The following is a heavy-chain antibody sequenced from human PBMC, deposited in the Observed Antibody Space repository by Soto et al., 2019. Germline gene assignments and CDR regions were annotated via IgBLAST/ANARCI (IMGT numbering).Heavy chain of an antibody. D-gene: IGHD2-2*01. Sequence: GESLKISCTGFGYTFTTFWISWVRQMPGKGLEWMGRIDPGDTYATYSPAFQGHVTISADKATSTAYLQWSSLKASDTAMYFCARIYCNTTTCDSWFDPWGQGTLVTV. CDR3: ARIYCNTTTCDSWFDP. CDR1: GYTFTTFW. J-gene: IGHJ5*02. CDR2: IDPGDTYA. V-gene: IGHV5-10-1*01.